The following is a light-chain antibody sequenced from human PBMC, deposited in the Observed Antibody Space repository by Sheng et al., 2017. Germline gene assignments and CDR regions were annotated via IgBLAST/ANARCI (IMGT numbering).Light chain of an antibody. J-gene: IGKJ1*01. CDR3: QQYNSYRT. CDR1: QDISNY. V-gene: IGKV1-33*01. Sequence: DIQMTQSPSSLSASVGDRVTITCQASQDISNYLNWYQQKPGKAPKLLIYDASNLETGVPSRFSGSGSGTEFTLTISSLQPDDFATYYCQQYNSYRTFGQGTKLEIK. CDR2: DAS.